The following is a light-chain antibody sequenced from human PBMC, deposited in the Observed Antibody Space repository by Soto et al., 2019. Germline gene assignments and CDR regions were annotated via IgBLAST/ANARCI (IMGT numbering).Light chain of an antibody. Sequence: SPMTQSPSSLSASVGDRVTITCQASQDIQNYINWYQHTRGKAPKRLIFDASNLQPGVASRFSGRASGTDFFLTISSLHPEDFATYFCQRHQDFPYTFGQGTKLDIK. J-gene: IGKJ2*01. CDR2: DAS. CDR1: QDIQNY. V-gene: IGKV1-33*01. CDR3: QRHQDFPYT.